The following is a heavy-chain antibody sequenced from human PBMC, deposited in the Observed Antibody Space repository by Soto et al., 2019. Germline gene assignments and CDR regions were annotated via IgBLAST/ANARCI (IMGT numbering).Heavy chain of an antibody. CDR2: IYYSGST. V-gene: IGHV4-39*02. CDR1: GGSISSSSYY. J-gene: IGHJ2*01. CDR3: AREDEGGATSGSWYFDL. D-gene: IGHD1-26*01. Sequence: QLQLQESGPGLVKPSETLSLTCTVSGGSISSSSYYWGWIRQPPGKGLEWIGSIYYSGSTYYNPSLKGRVTISVDTSKNQCSLKLSSVTAADTAVYYCAREDEGGATSGSWYFDLWGRGTLVTVSS.